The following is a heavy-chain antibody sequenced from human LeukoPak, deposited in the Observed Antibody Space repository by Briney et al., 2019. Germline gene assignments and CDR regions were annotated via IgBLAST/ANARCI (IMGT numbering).Heavy chain of an antibody. V-gene: IGHV3-30-3*01. CDR2: ISYDGSNK. CDR1: GFTFSSYA. CDR3: ARAHYPYYYDSSGYSP. D-gene: IGHD3-22*01. J-gene: IGHJ5*02. Sequence: PGRSLRLSCGASGFTFSSYAMHWVRQAPGKGLEWVAVISYDGSNKYYADSVKGRFTISRDNSKNTLYLQMNSLRAEDTAVYYCARAHYPYYYDSSGYSPWGQGTLVTVSS.